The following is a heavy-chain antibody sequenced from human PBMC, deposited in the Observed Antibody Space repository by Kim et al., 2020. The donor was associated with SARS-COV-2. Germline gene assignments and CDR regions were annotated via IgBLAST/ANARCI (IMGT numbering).Heavy chain of an antibody. J-gene: IGHJ4*02. Sequence: GGSLRLSCAASGFTFSDYYMTWIRQIPGKGLEWLSYISGDSVNTYYADSVRGRFTISRDNAKNSLYLQMNSLRAEDTALYYCVKDRETSSSFFGNWGQGALVTVSS. V-gene: IGHV3-11*06. CDR3: VKDRETSSSFFGN. D-gene: IGHD6-6*01. CDR1: GFTFSDYY. CDR2: ISGDSVNT.